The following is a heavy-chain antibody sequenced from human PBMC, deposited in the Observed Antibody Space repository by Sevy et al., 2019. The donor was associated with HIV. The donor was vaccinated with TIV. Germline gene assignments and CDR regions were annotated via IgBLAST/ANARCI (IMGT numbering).Heavy chain of an antibody. D-gene: IGHD5-18*01. CDR2: ISSGGTIT. Sequence: GGSLRLSCVVSTFTFSDYYMTWIRQAPGKGLEWISHISSGGTITSHADSVKGAFTISWDNAKNSLYLQMNSLRAEDTAVYYCARVRYNYGSYYFDYWGQGTLVTVSS. J-gene: IGHJ4*02. V-gene: IGHV3-11*01. CDR1: TFTFSDYY. CDR3: ARVRYNYGSYYFDY.